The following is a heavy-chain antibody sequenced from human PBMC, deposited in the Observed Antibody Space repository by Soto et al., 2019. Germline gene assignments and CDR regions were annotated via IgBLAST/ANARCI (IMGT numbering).Heavy chain of an antibody. V-gene: IGHV1-69*13. CDR2: IIPIFGTA. CDR1: GGTFSSYA. CDR3: ARGPKVFGVVIIRYYYYGMDV. J-gene: IGHJ6*02. D-gene: IGHD3-3*01. Sequence: SVKVSCKASGGTFSSYAISWVRQAPGQGLEWMGGIIPIFGTANYAQKFQGRVTITADESTSTAYMELSSLRSEDTAVYYCARGPKVFGVVIIRYYYYGMDVWGQGTTVTVSS.